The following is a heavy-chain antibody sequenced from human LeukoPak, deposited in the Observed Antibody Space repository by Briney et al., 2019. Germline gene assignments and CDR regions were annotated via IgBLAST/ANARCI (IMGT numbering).Heavy chain of an antibody. Sequence: SETLSLTCTVSGGSISTYYWSWIRQPPGKGLEWIGYIYYSESSNYNPSLKTRVTISVDTSKNQFSLKLSSVTAADTAVYYCARDGSYGAFDIWGQGTMVTVSS. CDR2: IYYSESS. D-gene: IGHD3-10*01. CDR3: ARDGSYGAFDI. V-gene: IGHV4-59*01. CDR1: GGSISTYY. J-gene: IGHJ3*02.